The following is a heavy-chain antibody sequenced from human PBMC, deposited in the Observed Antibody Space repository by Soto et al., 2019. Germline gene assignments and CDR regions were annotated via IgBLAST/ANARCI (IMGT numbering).Heavy chain of an antibody. CDR2: IWYDGSNN. D-gene: IGHD2-15*01. Sequence: GGSLRLSCAASGFTFSSYWMSWVRQAPGKGLERVAVIWYDGSNNYYADSVKGRFTISKDYAKNSVYLQINSLRAEDTAVYFCARACSGGSCYPGMDVWGQGTTDTVSS. V-gene: IGHV3-33*08. CDR1: GFTFSSYW. CDR3: ARACSGGSCYPGMDV. J-gene: IGHJ6*02.